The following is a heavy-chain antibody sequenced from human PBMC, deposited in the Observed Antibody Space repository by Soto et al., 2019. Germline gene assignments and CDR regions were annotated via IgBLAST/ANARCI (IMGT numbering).Heavy chain of an antibody. Sequence: PSETLSLTCAVYGGSISGHYWNWIRQPPGKGLEWIGEIDHSGRTNYNPSLKSRVTISVDTSKNQFSLKLSSVTAADTAVYYCARGRHILTGYYVGPYNWFDPWGQGTLVTVSS. CDR1: GGSISGHY. D-gene: IGHD3-9*01. J-gene: IGHJ5*02. V-gene: IGHV4-34*01. CDR3: ARGRHILTGYYVGPYNWFDP. CDR2: IDHSGRT.